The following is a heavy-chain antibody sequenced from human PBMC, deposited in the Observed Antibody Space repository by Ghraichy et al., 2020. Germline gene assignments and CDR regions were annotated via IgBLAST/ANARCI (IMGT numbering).Heavy chain of an antibody. D-gene: IGHD3-10*01. J-gene: IGHJ4*02. CDR3: ARLPLAYGSGSPYYFDY. Sequence: SETLSLTCTVSGGSISSYYWSWIRQPPGKGLEWIGYIYYSWSTNYNPSLKSRVTISVDTSKNQFSLKLSSVTAAATAVSYCARLPLAYGSGSPYYFDYWGQGTLVTVSS. CDR2: IYYSWST. CDR1: GGSISSYY. V-gene: IGHV4-59*08.